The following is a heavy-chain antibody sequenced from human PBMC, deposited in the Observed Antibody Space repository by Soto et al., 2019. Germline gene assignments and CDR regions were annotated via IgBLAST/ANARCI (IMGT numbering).Heavy chain of an antibody. J-gene: IGHJ4*02. CDR1: GYTNNRYD. D-gene: IGHD1-20*01. CDR2: MNPNSGDT. V-gene: IGHV1-8*01. CDR3: TRVPPRAFGMDY. Sequence: ASVKGSCKSSGYTNNRYDIYRVRQASGQGLEWMGWMNPNSGDTGYPQKFQGRVTMTRDTSITTAYMELRSLTSEDTAVYYCTRVPPRAFGMDYWGPGTLVTVSS.